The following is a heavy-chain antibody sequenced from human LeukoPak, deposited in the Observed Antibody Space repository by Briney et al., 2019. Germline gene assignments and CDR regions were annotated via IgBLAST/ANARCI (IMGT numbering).Heavy chain of an antibody. D-gene: IGHD4-17*01. J-gene: IGHJ4*02. V-gene: IGHV3-9*01. Sequence: GGSLRLSCAASGFTFDDYAMHWVRPAPGKGLEWVSGISWNSGNIGYGDSVKGRFTISRDNAKDSLYLQMNSLRAEATALYYCANLHGDYRDYWGQGTLVTVSS. CDR1: GFTFDDYA. CDR2: ISWNSGNI. CDR3: ANLHGDYRDY.